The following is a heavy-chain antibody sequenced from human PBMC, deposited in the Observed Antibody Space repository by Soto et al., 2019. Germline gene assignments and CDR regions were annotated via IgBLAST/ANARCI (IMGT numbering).Heavy chain of an antibody. CDR1: GFTFSSYA. D-gene: IGHD6-19*01. Sequence: GGSLRLSCSASGFTFSSYAMHWVRQAPEKELEYVSAISSNGGSTYYADSVKGRFTISRDNSKNTLYLQMSSLRAEDTAVYYCVKLGSGSHLRLRYYYYGMDVWGQGTTVTVSS. CDR3: VKLGSGSHLRLRYYYYGMDV. CDR2: ISSNGGST. J-gene: IGHJ6*02. V-gene: IGHV3-64D*08.